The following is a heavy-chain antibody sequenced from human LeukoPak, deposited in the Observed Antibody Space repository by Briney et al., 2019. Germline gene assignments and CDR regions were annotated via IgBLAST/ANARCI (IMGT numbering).Heavy chain of an antibody. CDR3: AKDLHSYYGSGSYYIPYFDY. J-gene: IGHJ4*02. Sequence: GGSLRLSCAASGFTFSSYAMSWVRQAPGKGLEWVSAISGSGGSTYYADSVKGRFTISRDNSKNTLYLQMNSLRAEDTAVYYCAKDLHSYYGSGSYYIPYFDYWGQGTLVTVSS. D-gene: IGHD3-10*01. CDR2: ISGSGGST. V-gene: IGHV3-23*01. CDR1: GFTFSSYA.